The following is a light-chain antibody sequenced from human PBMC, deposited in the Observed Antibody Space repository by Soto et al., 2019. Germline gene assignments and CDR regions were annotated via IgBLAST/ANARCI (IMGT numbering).Light chain of an antibody. V-gene: IGKV3D-15*01. CDR2: AAS. Sequence: EIVLTPSPATLSVSPGERATLSCRASQSVSSDLAWYQQKPGQAPRLLIYAASSRATGIPDRFSGSGSGTDFTLEISRVETDDVGIYYCMQSTQLPPTFGQGTRLETK. CDR1: QSVSSD. J-gene: IGKJ5*01. CDR3: MQSTQLPPT.